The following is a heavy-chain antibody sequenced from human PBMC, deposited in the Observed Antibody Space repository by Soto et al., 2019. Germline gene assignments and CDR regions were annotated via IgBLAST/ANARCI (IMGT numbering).Heavy chain of an antibody. CDR3: GREIEVRGVRKQNWFDP. V-gene: IGHV3-33*01. CDR1: GFTFSSYG. CDR2: IWYDGSKK. J-gene: IGHJ5*02. D-gene: IGHD3-10*01. Sequence: QVQLVESGGGLVQPGRSLRLSCAASGFTFSSYGMHWVRQAPGKGLEWVAVIWYDGSKKYYADSVKGRFTISRDNSKNTLYLQMNRLRAEDTAVYYCGREIEVRGVRKQNWFDPWGQGTLVTVSS.